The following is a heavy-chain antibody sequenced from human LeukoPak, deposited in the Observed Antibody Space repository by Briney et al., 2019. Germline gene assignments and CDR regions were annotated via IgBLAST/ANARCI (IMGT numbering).Heavy chain of an antibody. CDR3: ARVHSGYDFYYFDY. J-gene: IGHJ4*02. CDR1: GYTFTSYD. D-gene: IGHD5-12*01. V-gene: IGHV1-8*01. CDR2: MNPNSGNT. Sequence: ASVKVSCKASGYTFTSYDINWVRQATGQGLEWMGWMNPNSGNTGYAQKFQGRVTMTRNTSISTAYIELSSLRSEDTAVYYCARVHSGYDFYYFDYWGQGTLVTVSS.